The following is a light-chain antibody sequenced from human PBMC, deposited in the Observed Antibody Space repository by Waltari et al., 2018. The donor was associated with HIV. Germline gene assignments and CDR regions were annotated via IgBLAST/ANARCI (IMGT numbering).Light chain of an antibody. J-gene: IGLJ1*01. CDR3: ASYRYSTKSYV. V-gene: IGLV2-14*03. CDR1: SNDVGGYNH. Sequence: QSALTQPASVSGSPGQSITISCIGTSNDVGGYNHDSWYQRHPGKAPKLLIYDVTNRPSGVSNRFSGSKSGNTASLAISGLQAEDEADYYCASYRYSTKSYVFGTGTTVTVL. CDR2: DVT.